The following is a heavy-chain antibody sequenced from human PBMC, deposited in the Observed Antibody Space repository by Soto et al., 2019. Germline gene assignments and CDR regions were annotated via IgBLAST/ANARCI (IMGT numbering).Heavy chain of an antibody. CDR2: IIPIFGTA. Sequence: SVKVSCKASGGTFSSYAISWVRQAPGQGLEWMGGIIPIFGTANYAQKFQGRVTITADESTSTAYMELSSLRSEDTAVYYCARVLHANYYGSGSYYNEKRMDYYGMDVWGQGTTVTVSS. D-gene: IGHD3-10*01. CDR1: GGTFSSYA. CDR3: ARVLHANYYGSGSYYNEKRMDYYGMDV. V-gene: IGHV1-69*13. J-gene: IGHJ6*02.